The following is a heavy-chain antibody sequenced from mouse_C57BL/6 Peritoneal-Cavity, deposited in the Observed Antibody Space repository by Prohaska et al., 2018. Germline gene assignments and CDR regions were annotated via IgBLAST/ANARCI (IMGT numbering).Heavy chain of an antibody. CDR1: GFTFSSYA. J-gene: IGHJ2*01. V-gene: IGHV5-4*01. CDR3: ARAYGSSYSYFDY. D-gene: IGHD1-1*01. Sequence: EVQLVESGGGLVKPGGSLKLSCAASGFTFSSYAMSWVRQTPEKRLEWVATISDGCSYTYYPDNVKGRFTISRDNAKNNLYLQMSHLKSEDTAMYYCARAYGSSYSYFDYWGQGTTLTVSS. CDR2: ISDGCSYT.